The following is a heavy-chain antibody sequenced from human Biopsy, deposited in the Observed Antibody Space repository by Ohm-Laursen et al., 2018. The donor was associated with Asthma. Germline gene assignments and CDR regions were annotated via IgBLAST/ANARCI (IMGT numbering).Heavy chain of an antibody. Sequence: SLRLSCAASGFTFTSYGYNWVRQAPGKGLEWVAIISANGEYQYYADSVKGRFTISRDNSRNTLNLQMNSVRPDDTAVYFCARERAGVLGSYNGMDVWGPGTTVSVSS. CDR3: ARERAGVLGSYNGMDV. CDR1: GFTFTSYG. D-gene: IGHD2-8*01. CDR2: ISANGEYQ. V-gene: IGHV3-30*03. J-gene: IGHJ6*02.